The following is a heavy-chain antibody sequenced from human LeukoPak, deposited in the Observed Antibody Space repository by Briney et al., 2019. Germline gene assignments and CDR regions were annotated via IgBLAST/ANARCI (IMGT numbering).Heavy chain of an antibody. J-gene: IGHJ4*02. Sequence: PSETLFLTCAVYGGSFSGYYWSWIRQPPGKGLEWIGEINHSGSTNYNPSLKSRVTISVDTSKNQFSLKLSSVTAADTAVYYCARGYYYGSGSYYPYYFDYWGQGTLVTVSS. V-gene: IGHV4-34*01. CDR3: ARGYYYGSGSYYPYYFDY. CDR2: INHSGST. CDR1: GGSFSGYY. D-gene: IGHD3-10*01.